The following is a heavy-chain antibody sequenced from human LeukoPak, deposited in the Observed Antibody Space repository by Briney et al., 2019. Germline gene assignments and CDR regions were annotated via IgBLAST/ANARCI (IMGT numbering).Heavy chain of an antibody. J-gene: IGHJ4*02. CDR3: ASHIRFLEWLFTFDY. D-gene: IGHD3-3*01. V-gene: IGHV3-7*01. CDR2: IKQDGSEK. CDR1: GFTFSSYW. Sequence: QTGGSLRLSCAASGFTFSSYWMSWVRQAPGKGLEWVANIKQDGSEKYYVDSVKGRFTISRDNAKNSLYLQMNSLRAEDTAVYYCASHIRFLEWLFTFDYWGQGTLVTVSS.